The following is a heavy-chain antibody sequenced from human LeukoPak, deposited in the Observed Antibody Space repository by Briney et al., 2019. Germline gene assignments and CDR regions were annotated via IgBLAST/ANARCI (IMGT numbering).Heavy chain of an antibody. CDR1: GYTFTDHY. V-gene: IGHV1-2*02. CDR3: VRSSDYGAPYGFDY. CDR2: INPKGGAT. D-gene: IGHD4-17*01. J-gene: IGHJ4*02. Sequence: ASVTVSFKSSGYTFTDHYMHWVRPAPGQGRDWMGWINPKGGATKYAQKFPDRVTMTRDTSIDTVYMELSNLGSDDTALYYCVRSSDYGAPYGFDYWGQGTLVTVSS.